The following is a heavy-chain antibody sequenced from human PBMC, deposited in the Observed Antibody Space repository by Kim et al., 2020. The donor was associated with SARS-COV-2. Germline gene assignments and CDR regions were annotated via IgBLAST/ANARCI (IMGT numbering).Heavy chain of an antibody. CDR1: GGSISSGGYY. CDR3: ARGGWGYCSSTSCSDNYYYGMDV. J-gene: IGHJ6*02. Sequence: SETLSLTCTVSGGSISSGGYYWSWIRQHPGKGLEWIGYIYYSGSTYYNPSLKSRVTISVDTSKNQFSLKLSSVTAADTAVYYCARGGWGYCSSTSCSDNYYYGMDVWGQGTTVTVSS. V-gene: IGHV4-31*03. D-gene: IGHD2-2*01. CDR2: IYYSGST.